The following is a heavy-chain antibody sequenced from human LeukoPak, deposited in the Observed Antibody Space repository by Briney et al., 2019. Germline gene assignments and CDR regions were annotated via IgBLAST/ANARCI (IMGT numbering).Heavy chain of an antibody. CDR1: GGSFSGYY. CDR2: INHSGST. V-gene: IGHV4-34*01. CDR3: ARGLKSPNNYYYDSRARYYYYYMDV. J-gene: IGHJ6*03. Sequence: SETLSLTCAVYGGSFSGYYWSWIPQPQGKGLEWIGEINHSGSTNYNPSLKSRVTISVDTSKNRFSLKLSSVTAADTAVYYCARGLKSPNNYYYDSRARYYYYYMDVWGKGTTVTVSS. D-gene: IGHD3-22*01.